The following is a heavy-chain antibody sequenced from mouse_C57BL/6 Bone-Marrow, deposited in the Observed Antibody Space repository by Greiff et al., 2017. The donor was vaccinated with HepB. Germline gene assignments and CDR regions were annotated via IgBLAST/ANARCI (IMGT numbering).Heavy chain of an antibody. V-gene: IGHV1-9*01. CDR3: ARYRWVLYYAMDY. D-gene: IGHD4-1*01. Sequence: QVQLQQSGAELMKPGASVKLSCKATGYTFTGYWIEWVKQRPGHGLEWIGEILPGSGSTNYNEKFKGKATFTADTTSNTAYMQLSSLTTEDSSIYDCARYRWVLYYAMDYWGQGTSVTVSS. CDR1: GYTFTGYW. CDR2: ILPGSGST. J-gene: IGHJ4*01.